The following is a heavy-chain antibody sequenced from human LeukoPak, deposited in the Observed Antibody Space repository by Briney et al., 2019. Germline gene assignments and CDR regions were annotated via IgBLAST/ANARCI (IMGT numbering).Heavy chain of an antibody. CDR2: ITSSSTYT. CDR1: GLTFSRYA. CDR3: ARDPYSGTYGDTYYYYMDV. J-gene: IGHJ6*03. D-gene: IGHD1-26*01. V-gene: IGHV3-21*01. Sequence: GGSLRLSCAPSGLTFSRYAMNWVRQTPGKGLEWVSSITSSSTYTFYADSVKGRFTISRDNARNSLYLQMNSLRAEDTAVYYCARDPYSGTYGDTYYYYMDVWGKGTTVTISS.